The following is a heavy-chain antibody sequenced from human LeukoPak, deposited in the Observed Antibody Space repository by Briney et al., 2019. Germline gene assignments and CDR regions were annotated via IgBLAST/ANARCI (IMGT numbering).Heavy chain of an antibody. V-gene: IGHV4-59*08. CDR3: ANYDGAPRY. J-gene: IGHJ4*02. CDR2: IYYTGST. CDR1: GVSIRSYH. D-gene: IGHD3-22*01. Sequence: PSETLSLTCIVSGVSIRSYHWGWIRQPPGKGLEWIGYIYYTGSTSYNPSLKSRVTMSLDTSKNQFSLKLSSVTAADTAVYYCANYDGAPRYWGQGTLVTVSS.